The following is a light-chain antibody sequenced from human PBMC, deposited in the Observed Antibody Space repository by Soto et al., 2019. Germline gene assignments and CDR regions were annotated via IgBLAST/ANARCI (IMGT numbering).Light chain of an antibody. CDR1: QGISNY. CDR3: MQALQTPPA. Sequence: DIQMTQSPSSLSASVGDRVTITCRASQGISNYLAWYQQKPGKVPKLLIYAAFTLQSGAPSRFSGSGFGTDFTLKISRVEAEDVGVYYCMQALQTPPAFGQGTKLEIK. V-gene: IGKV1-27*01. CDR2: AAF. J-gene: IGKJ2*01.